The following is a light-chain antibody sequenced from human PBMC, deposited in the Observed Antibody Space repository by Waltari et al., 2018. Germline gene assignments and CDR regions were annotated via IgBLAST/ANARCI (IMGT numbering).Light chain of an antibody. Sequence: AIRMTQSPSSFSASTGDRVTITCRASQGISSYLAWYQQKPGKAPKLLIYAASTLQSGVPSRFSGSGSGTDFTLTISCLQSEDFATYYCQQYYSYPRITFGQGTRLEIK. CDR2: AAS. CDR3: QQYYSYPRIT. CDR1: QGISSY. J-gene: IGKJ5*01. V-gene: IGKV1-8*01.